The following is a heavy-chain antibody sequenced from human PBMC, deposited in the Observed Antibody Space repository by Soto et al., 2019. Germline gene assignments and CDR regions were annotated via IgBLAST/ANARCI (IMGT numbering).Heavy chain of an antibody. V-gene: IGHV1-2*02. Sequence: ASVKVSCKASGYTFTGYYMHWVRQAPGQGLEWMGWINPNLGDTNYAQKFQGRVTMTRDTSISTAYMELSRLRSDDTAVYYCASSTDYSNSNDAFDIWGQGTMVTFS. CDR3: ASSTDYSNSNDAFDI. CDR2: INPNLGDT. J-gene: IGHJ3*02. D-gene: IGHD4-4*01. CDR1: GYTFTGYY.